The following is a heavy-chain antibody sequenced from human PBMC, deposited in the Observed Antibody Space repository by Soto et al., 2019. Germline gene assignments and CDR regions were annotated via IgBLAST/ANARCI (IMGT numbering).Heavy chain of an antibody. J-gene: IGHJ6*02. CDR3: ARVAAPPLLRFHGEMDV. CDR1: GGTFSSYA. D-gene: IGHD3-3*01. CDR2: IIPIFGTA. V-gene: IGHV1-69*01. Sequence: QVQLVQSGAEVKKPGSSVKVSCKASGGTFSSYAISWVRQAPGQGLEWMGGIIPIFGTANYAQKFKGRVTITADDCTSTAYMELSSPRSEDAAVYYRARVAAPPLLRFHGEMDVWGQGTTVTVSS.